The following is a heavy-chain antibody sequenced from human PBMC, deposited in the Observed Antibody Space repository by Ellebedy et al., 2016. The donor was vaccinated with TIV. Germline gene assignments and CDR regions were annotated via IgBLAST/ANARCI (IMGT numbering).Heavy chain of an antibody. D-gene: IGHD1-14*01. CDR3: ALLSGETGAGDAFDV. Sequence: PGGSLRLSCAASGFTFSSYAMTWVRQAPGKGLEWVSGISWNSGSIGYADSVKGRFTISRDNAKNSLYLQMNSLRAEDTALYYCALLSGETGAGDAFDVWGQGTMVTVSS. CDR2: ISWNSGSI. CDR1: GFTFSSYA. J-gene: IGHJ3*01. V-gene: IGHV3-9*01.